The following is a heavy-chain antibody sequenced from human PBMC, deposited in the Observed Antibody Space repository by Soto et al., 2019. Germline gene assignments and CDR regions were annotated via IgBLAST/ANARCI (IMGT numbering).Heavy chain of an antibody. CDR1: GYTFTSYA. V-gene: IGHV1-3*01. CDR2: INAGNGNT. Sequence: GASVKVSCKASGYTFTSYAMHWVRQAPGQRLEWMGWINAGNGNTKYSQKFQGRVTITRDTSASTAYMELSSLRSEDTAVYYCARGTGSKYQLNTGVGWFDPWGQGTLVTVSS. CDR3: ARGTGSKYQLNTGVGWFDP. J-gene: IGHJ5*02. D-gene: IGHD2-2*01.